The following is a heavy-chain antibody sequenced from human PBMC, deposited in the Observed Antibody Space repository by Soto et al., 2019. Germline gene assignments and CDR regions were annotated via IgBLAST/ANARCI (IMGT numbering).Heavy chain of an antibody. V-gene: IGHV3-74*01. CDR3: LMGDKRRFDL. Sequence: GGSLRLSCAASGFTFNYYWMHWVRQAPGQGLVWVSHIHSDGSTTTYADSVKGRFTISRDNAKNTLYLQMNSLRAEDTAVYFFLMGDKRRFDLLVQGTTVTVSS. CDR2: IHSDGSTT. D-gene: IGHD2-21*02. CDR1: GFTFNYYW. J-gene: IGHJ3*01.